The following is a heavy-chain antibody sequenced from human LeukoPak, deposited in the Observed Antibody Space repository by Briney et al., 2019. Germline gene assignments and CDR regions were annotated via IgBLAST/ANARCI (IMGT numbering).Heavy chain of an antibody. J-gene: IGHJ4*02. V-gene: IGHV3-30*02. D-gene: IGHD3-22*01. CDR3: AKANYYDSSGYYFDY. CDR2: IRYDGSNK. CDR1: GFTFRSYG. Sequence: PGGSLRLSCAASGFTFRSYGMHWVRQAPGKGLEWVAFIRYDGSNKYYADSVKGRFTISRDNSKNTLYLQMNSLRAEDTAVYYCAKANYYDSSGYYFDYWGQGTLVTVSS.